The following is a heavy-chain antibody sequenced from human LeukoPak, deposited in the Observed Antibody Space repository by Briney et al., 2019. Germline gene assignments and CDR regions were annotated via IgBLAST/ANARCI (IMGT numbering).Heavy chain of an antibody. CDR1: GFTFSSYA. CDR2: ISYDGSNK. V-gene: IGHV3-30-3*01. Sequence: PGGSLRLSCAASGFTFSSYAMHWVRQAPGKGLEWVAVISYDGSNKYYADSVKGRFTISRDNSKNTLYLQMNSLRAEDTAVYYCARDEDYARYGIFDYWGQGTLVTVSS. D-gene: IGHD4-17*01. CDR3: ARDEDYARYGIFDY. J-gene: IGHJ4*02.